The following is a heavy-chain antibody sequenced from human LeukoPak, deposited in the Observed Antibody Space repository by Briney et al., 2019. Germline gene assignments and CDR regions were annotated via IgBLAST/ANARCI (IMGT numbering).Heavy chain of an antibody. CDR1: GDSITNFY. Sequence: SETLSLTCTVPGDSITNFYWSWSRNPPRPGLEWVGNINFIGSTNSNPSPNSRATISVDMSRKHFFLDLSSVTAADTAVYYCARAAHYSGTSGQYSGGWYYFDFWGQGTLVTVSS. J-gene: IGHJ4*02. CDR2: INFIGST. D-gene: IGHD3-10*01. CDR3: ARAAHYSGTSGQYSGGWYYFDF. V-gene: IGHV4-59*01.